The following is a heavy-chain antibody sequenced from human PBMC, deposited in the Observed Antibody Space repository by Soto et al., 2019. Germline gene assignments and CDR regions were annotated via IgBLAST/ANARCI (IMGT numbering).Heavy chain of an antibody. CDR3: AGPPYDSSGYYSFDY. Sequence: GGSLRLSCAASGVTCSSYLMSWGRQAPGKGLEWVANIKQDGSEKYYVDSVKGRFTISRDNAKNSLYLQMNSLRAEDTAVYYCAGPPYDSSGYYSFDYWGQGTLVTVSS. V-gene: IGHV3-7*01. J-gene: IGHJ4*02. D-gene: IGHD3-22*01. CDR1: GVTCSSYL. CDR2: IKQDGSEK.